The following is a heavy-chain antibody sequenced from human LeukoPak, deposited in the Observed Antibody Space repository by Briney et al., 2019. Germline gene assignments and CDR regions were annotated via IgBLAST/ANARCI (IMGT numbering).Heavy chain of an antibody. CDR1: GFTVSSNY. CDR2: IYSGGST. Sequence: GGSLRLSCAASGFTVSSNYVSWVRQAPGKGLEWVSVIYSGGSTYYADSVKGRFTISRDNSKNTLYLQMNSLRAEDTAVYCCASRGYCSSTSCSKGAFDIWGQGTMVTVSS. D-gene: IGHD2-2*03. V-gene: IGHV3-53*01. CDR3: ASRGYCSSTSCSKGAFDI. J-gene: IGHJ3*02.